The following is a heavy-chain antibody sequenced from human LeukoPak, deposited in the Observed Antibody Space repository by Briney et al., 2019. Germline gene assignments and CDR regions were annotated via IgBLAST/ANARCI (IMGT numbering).Heavy chain of an antibody. CDR2: INPSGGST. Sequence: GASVKVSCKASGYTFTSYYMHWVRRAPGQGLEWMGIINPSGGSTSYAQKFQGRVTITADESTSTAYMELSSLRSEDTAVYYCARDHDYGDPRGGYWGQGTLVTVSS. J-gene: IGHJ4*02. CDR1: GYTFTSYY. V-gene: IGHV1-46*01. CDR3: ARDHDYGDPRGGY. D-gene: IGHD4-17*01.